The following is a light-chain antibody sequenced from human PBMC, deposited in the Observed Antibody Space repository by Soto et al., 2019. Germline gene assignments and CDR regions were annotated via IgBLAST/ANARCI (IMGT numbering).Light chain of an antibody. CDR2: LNSDGSH. Sequence: QSVLTQSPSASASLGASVKLTCTLSSGHSSYAIAWHQQQPEKGPRYLMKLNSDGSHRKGDGIPDRFSGSSSGAERYLTISSLQSEDEADYYCQTWGTGIHWVFGGGTKLTGL. J-gene: IGLJ3*02. CDR3: QTWGTGIHWV. V-gene: IGLV4-69*01. CDR1: SGHSSYA.